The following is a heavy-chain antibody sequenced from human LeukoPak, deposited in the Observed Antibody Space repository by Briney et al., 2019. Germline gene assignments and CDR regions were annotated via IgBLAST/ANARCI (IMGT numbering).Heavy chain of an antibody. D-gene: IGHD2-2*01. CDR2: ISGSGGST. V-gene: IGHV3-23*01. Sequence: PAGGSLRLSCAASGFTFSSYARSWVRQAPGEGLEWVLGISGSGGSTYYADSAKGRFTISRDNSKNTLYLQMNSLRAEDTAVYYCARGVPAAHNWFDPWGQGTLVTVSS. CDR3: ARGVPAAHNWFDP. CDR1: GFTFSSYA. J-gene: IGHJ5*02.